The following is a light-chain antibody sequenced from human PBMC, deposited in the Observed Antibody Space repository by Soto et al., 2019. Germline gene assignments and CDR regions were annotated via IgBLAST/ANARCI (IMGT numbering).Light chain of an antibody. Sequence: QSALTQPASVSGSPGQSIAISCTGSGSDVGGYNYVSWYQQHPGKAPKLIIYGVSHRPSGVSTRFSASRSAYTASLTISGLQAEDEADYYCQSYDNSLSGSWVFGGGTKVTVL. CDR2: GVS. CDR1: GSDVGGYNY. V-gene: IGLV2-14*01. CDR3: QSYDNSLSGSWV. J-gene: IGLJ3*02.